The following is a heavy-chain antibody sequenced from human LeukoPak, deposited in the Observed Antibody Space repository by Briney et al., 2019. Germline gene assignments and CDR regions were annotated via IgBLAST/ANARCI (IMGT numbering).Heavy chain of an antibody. CDR1: GFTFSNAW. V-gene: IGHV3-15*01. Sequence: GGSLRLSCAASGFTFSNAWMSWVRQAPGKGLEWVGRIKSKTDGGTTDYAAPVKGRFTISRDDSKNTLYLQMNSLKTEDTAVYYCTTDSNYYDSSGYYFVDYWGQGTLVTVSS. CDR2: IKSKTDGGTT. J-gene: IGHJ4*02. CDR3: TTDSNYYDSSGYYFVDY. D-gene: IGHD3-22*01.